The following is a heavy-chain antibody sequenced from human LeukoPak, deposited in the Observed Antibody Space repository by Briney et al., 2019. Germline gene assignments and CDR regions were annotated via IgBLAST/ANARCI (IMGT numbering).Heavy chain of an antibody. CDR3: ASWDSSGYYFRY. J-gene: IGHJ4*02. Sequence: SVKVSCKASGGTFSSYAISWVRQAPGQGLEWMGRIIPIFGTANYAQKFQGRVTITTDESTSKAYMELSSLRSEDTAVYYCASWDSSGYYFRYWGQGTLVTVSS. D-gene: IGHD3-22*01. V-gene: IGHV1-69*05. CDR2: IIPIFGTA. CDR1: GGTFSSYA.